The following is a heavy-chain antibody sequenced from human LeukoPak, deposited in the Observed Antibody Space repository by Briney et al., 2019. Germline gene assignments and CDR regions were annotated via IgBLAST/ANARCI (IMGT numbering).Heavy chain of an antibody. CDR1: GVSLSRSFYY. CDR2: IYYRGDT. V-gene: IGHV4-39*01. J-gene: IGHJ4*02. CDR3: ARHFRDGGPAQPDFDY. Sequence: KPSETLSLTCTVSGVSLSRSFYYWGWIRQSPGKGLEWIGNIYYRGDTYYNPSLESRLTISVDTSNNQFSLRLTSVTAADTAVYYCARHFRDGGPAQPDFDYWGQGTLVTVSS. D-gene: IGHD2-2*01.